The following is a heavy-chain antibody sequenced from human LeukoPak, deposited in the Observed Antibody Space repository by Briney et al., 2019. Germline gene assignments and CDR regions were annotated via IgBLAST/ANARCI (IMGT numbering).Heavy chain of an antibody. CDR2: IYYSGST. J-gene: IGHJ6*03. CDR1: GGSISSSSYY. CDR3: ARETSQKGAHYMDV. Sequence: SETLSLTCTVSGGSISSSSYYWGWLRQPPGKGLEWIGYIYYSGSTNYNPSLKSRVTISAHTSKNQFSLKLRSVTAADTAVYYCARETSQKGAHYMDVWGKGTTVTISS. V-gene: IGHV4-61*01. D-gene: IGHD3-16*01.